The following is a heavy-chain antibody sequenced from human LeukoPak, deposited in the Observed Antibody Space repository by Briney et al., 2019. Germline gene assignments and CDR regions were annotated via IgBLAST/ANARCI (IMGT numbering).Heavy chain of an antibody. CDR3: ARDLIAVAGTDWFDP. D-gene: IGHD6-19*01. CDR1: GYSISSSYY. Sequence: SETLSLTCTVSGYSISSSYYWSWIRQPAGKGLEWIGRIYTSGSTNYNPSLKSRVTMSVDTSKNQFSLKLSSVTAADTAVYYCARDLIAVAGTDWFDPWGQGTLVTVSS. V-gene: IGHV4-4*07. J-gene: IGHJ5*02. CDR2: IYTSGST.